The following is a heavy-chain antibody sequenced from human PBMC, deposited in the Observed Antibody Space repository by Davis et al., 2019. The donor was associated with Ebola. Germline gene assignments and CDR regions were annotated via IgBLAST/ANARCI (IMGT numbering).Heavy chain of an antibody. Sequence: GGSLRLSCAGSGFTFRSYEMNWVRQAPGKGLEWVSHISSSGDSIYYADSVKGRFTISRDNAKNSLHLQMNNLRGEDTAVYYCARGRSCYGLLCYWYFDVWGRGTLVTVSS. D-gene: IGHD2-15*01. CDR3: ARGRSCYGLLCYWYFDV. CDR1: GFTFRSYE. CDR2: ISSSGDSI. J-gene: IGHJ2*01. V-gene: IGHV3-48*03.